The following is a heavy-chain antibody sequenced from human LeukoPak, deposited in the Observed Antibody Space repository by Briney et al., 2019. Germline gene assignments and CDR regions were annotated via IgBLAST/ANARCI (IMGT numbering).Heavy chain of an antibody. CDR3: ARTIAAAGGKDY. Sequence: ASVKVSCKASGGTFSSYAISWVRQAPGQGLEWMGGIIPIFGTANYAQKFQGRVTITADESTSTAYMELSSLRSEDTAVYYCARTIAAAGGKDYWGQGTLVTVSS. V-gene: IGHV1-69*01. CDR1: GGTFSSYA. CDR2: IIPIFGTA. D-gene: IGHD6-13*01. J-gene: IGHJ4*02.